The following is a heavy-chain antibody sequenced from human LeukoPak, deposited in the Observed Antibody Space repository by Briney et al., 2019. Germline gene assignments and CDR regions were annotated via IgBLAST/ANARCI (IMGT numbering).Heavy chain of an antibody. CDR2: INWNGKST. CDR1: GFTFDDYG. CDR3: ARGGITIFGGIIYQDY. D-gene: IGHD3-3*01. V-gene: IGHV3-20*04. Sequence: GGSLRLSCPASGFTFDDYGMSWVRQTPGKGLEWVSGINWNGKSTGYADSVKGRFTISRDNAKNSLYLQMNSLRAEDTAFYYCARGGITIFGGIIYQDYWGQGILVTVSS. J-gene: IGHJ4*02.